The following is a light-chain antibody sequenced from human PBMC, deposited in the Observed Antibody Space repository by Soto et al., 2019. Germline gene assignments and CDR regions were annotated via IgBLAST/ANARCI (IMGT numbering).Light chain of an antibody. Sequence: QAVVTQPPSVSGAPGQRVTISCTDSSSNIGAGYDVHWYQQLPGTAPKLLIYGNSNRPSGVPDRFSGSKSGTSASLAITGLQAEDEADYYCQSYDSSLSGVVFGGGTKLTVL. CDR3: QSYDSSLSGVV. V-gene: IGLV1-40*01. CDR2: GNS. CDR1: SSNIGAGYD. J-gene: IGLJ2*01.